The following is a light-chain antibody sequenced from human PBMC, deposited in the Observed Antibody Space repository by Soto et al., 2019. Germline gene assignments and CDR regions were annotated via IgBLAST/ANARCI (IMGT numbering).Light chain of an antibody. CDR3: QTCGTGVV. CDR1: SGRNNYA. CDR2: LNSDGSH. Sequence: QLVLTQSPSASASLGASVKLTCTLSSGRNNYAIAWHQQQPEKGPRYLMKLNSDGSHSKGDGIPDRFSGSSSGAERYLTISSLQSEDEADYYCQTCGTGVVFGGGTQLTVL. V-gene: IGLV4-69*01. J-gene: IGLJ2*01.